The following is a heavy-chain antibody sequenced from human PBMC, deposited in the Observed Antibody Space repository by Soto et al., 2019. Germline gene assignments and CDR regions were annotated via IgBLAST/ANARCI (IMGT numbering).Heavy chain of an antibody. Sequence: PGEALTISCKGSVYSFSGDWITWFRQKPGKGLEWMGRIDPSDSQTYYSPSFRGHVTISVTKSITTVFLQWSSLRASDTAMYYCARQIYDSDTGPNFQYYFDSWGQGTPVTVSS. CDR1: VYSFSGDW. V-gene: IGHV5-10-1*01. CDR3: ARQIYDSDTGPNFQYYFDS. D-gene: IGHD3-22*01. CDR2: IDPSDSQT. J-gene: IGHJ4*02.